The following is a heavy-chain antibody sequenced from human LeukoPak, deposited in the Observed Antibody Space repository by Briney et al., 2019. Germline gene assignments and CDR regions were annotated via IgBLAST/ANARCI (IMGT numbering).Heavy chain of an antibody. CDR2: MNPNSGNT. Sequence: ASVKVSCKASGYTFTSYDINWVRQATGQGLEWMGWMNPNSGNTGYAQKFQGRVTITRNTSISTAYMELSSLRSEDTAVYYCARGSDSSGYYYLYYYYYYMDVWGKGTTVTVSS. V-gene: IGHV1-8*03. D-gene: IGHD3-22*01. CDR1: GYTFTSYD. CDR3: ARGSDSSGYYYLYYYYYYMDV. J-gene: IGHJ6*03.